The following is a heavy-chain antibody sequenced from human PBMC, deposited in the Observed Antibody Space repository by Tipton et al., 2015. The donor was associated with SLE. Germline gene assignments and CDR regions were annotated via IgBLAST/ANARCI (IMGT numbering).Heavy chain of an antibody. CDR2: ISYDGSNK. CDR3: ARDLDSSSSFGY. CDR1: GFTFSSYA. J-gene: IGHJ4*02. D-gene: IGHD6-13*01. V-gene: IGHV3-30-3*01. Sequence: LSLTCAASGFTFSSYAMHLVRQAPGKGLEWVAVISYDGSNKYYADSVKGRFTISRDNSKNTLYLQMNSLRAEDTAVYYCARDLDSSSSFGYWGQGTLVTVSS.